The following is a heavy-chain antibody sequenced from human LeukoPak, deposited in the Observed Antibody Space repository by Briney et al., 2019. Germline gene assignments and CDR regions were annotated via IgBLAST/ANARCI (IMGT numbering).Heavy chain of an antibody. CDR2: ISGSGYDT. J-gene: IGHJ4*02. CDR3: AKDKWNSKPDYFDY. CDR1: GFTFTSYA. D-gene: IGHD1-7*01. V-gene: IGHV3-23*01. Sequence: PGGSLRLSCTASGFTFTSYAMSWVRQAPGKGLEWVSAISGSGYDTYYADSVKGRFTVSRDNPKNTLYLQMNSLTAEDTAVYYCAKDKWNSKPDYFDYWGQGTLVSVSS.